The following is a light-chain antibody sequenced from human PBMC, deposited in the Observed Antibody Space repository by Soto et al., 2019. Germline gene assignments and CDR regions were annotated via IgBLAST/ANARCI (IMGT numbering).Light chain of an antibody. J-gene: IGKJ1*01. CDR1: QSIDTW. Sequence: DFQMTQSPSTLSASVGDTVTITRRASQSIDTWLAGYQQRPGKAPKLLIYEASRLESGVPSRFSGSGSGTEFTLTISSLQPDDFATYYCQRCNTYSVTFGQGTKVEIK. CDR3: QRCNTYSVT. V-gene: IGKV1-5*03. CDR2: EAS.